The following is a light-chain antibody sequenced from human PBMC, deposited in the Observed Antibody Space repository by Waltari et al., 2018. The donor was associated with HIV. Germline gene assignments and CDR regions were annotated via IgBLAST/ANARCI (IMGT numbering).Light chain of an antibody. CDR3: QSYDCSLRCGF. V-gene: IGLV1-40*01. Sequence: QSVLTQPPSVSGAPGQRVTISCTGSNSNIGAAYDVHWYQQLPGTAPKVFIYANCYCPSVVPYLFSGSKSGSSFSLAITVLLAVYVADYYFQSYDCSLRCGFFGSVTKFTFL. CDR2: ANC. J-gene: IGLJ1*01. CDR1: NSNIGAAYD.